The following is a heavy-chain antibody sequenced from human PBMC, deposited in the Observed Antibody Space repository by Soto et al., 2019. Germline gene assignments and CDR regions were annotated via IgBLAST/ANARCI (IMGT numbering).Heavy chain of an antibody. D-gene: IGHD6-19*01. CDR3: ESYSSSLYGMDV. J-gene: IGHJ6*02. CDR1: GGSISSYY. Sequence: SETLSLTCTVSGGSISSYYWSWIRQPPGKGLEWIGYIYYSGSTNYNPSLKSRVTISVDTSKNQFSLKLSSVTAADTAVYYCESYSSSLYGMDVWGQGTTVTVSS. CDR2: IYYSGST. V-gene: IGHV4-59*01.